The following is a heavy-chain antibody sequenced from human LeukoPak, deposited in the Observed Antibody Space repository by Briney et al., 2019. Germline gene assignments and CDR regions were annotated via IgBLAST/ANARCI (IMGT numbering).Heavy chain of an antibody. J-gene: IGHJ4*02. CDR3: ARQGGEMADY. D-gene: IGHD5-24*01. V-gene: IGHV4-34*01. CDR2: IYYSGST. Sequence: SETLSLTCAVYGGSFSGYYWSWIRQPPGKGLEWIGSIYYSGSTYYNPSLKSRVTISVDTSKNQFSLKLSSVTAADTAVYYCARQGGEMADYWGQGTLVTVSS. CDR1: GGSFSGYY.